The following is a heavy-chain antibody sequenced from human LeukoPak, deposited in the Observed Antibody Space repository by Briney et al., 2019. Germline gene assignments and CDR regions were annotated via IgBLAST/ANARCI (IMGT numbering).Heavy chain of an antibody. Sequence: PSETLSLTCTVSGGSISSYYWSWIRQPPGKGLEWIGYIYYSGSTNYNPSLKSRVTISVDTSKNQFSLKLSSVTAADTAVYYCARERGSSGPLDVWGKGTTVTVSS. CDR1: GGSISSYY. CDR2: IYYSGST. V-gene: IGHV4-59*12. J-gene: IGHJ6*04. D-gene: IGHD6-19*01. CDR3: ARERGSSGPLDV.